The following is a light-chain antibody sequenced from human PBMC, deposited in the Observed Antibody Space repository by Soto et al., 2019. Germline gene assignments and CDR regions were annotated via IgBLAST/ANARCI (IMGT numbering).Light chain of an antibody. J-gene: IGKJ1*01. Sequence: EIVLTQSPATLSVSPGERATLSCRASRSVSSNFAWYQQNPGQAPRLLIYGASTRATGIPARFSGRGSGADFPPPISSLQSEHFAVYYCQQYHNGCTFGQGTKVEIK. V-gene: IGKV3-15*01. CDR1: RSVSSN. CDR3: QQYHNGCT. CDR2: GAS.